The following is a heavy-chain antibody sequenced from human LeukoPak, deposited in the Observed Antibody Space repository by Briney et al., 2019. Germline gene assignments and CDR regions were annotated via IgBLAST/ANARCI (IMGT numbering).Heavy chain of an antibody. CDR3: ARDYDYVWGSYRPPPVDY. J-gene: IGHJ4*02. CDR2: ISSSSSYI. CDR1: GFTFSSYA. V-gene: IGHV3-21*01. D-gene: IGHD3-16*02. Sequence: SGGSLRLSCAASGFTFSSYAMSWVRQAPGKGLEWVSSISSSSSYIYYADSVKGRFTISRDNAKNSLYLQMNSLRAEDTAVYYCARDYDYVWGSYRPPPVDYWGQGTLVTVSS.